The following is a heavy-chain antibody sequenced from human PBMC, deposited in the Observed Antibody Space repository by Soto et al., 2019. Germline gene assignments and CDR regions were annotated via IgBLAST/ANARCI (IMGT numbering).Heavy chain of an antibody. V-gene: IGHV3-7*01. D-gene: IGHD6-19*01. Sequence: PVGSLRLSCEASGSTLSSYWMSWIREAPGKGLEWVANTRQDGGQSYLVDSVQGRFTISRDNAKNSVYLQMNSLRAEDTAVYYGVRDGSTGWHFDSWGQGTLVTVSS. J-gene: IGHJ4*02. CDR3: VRDGSTGWHFDS. CDR1: GSTLSSYW. CDR2: TRQDGGQS.